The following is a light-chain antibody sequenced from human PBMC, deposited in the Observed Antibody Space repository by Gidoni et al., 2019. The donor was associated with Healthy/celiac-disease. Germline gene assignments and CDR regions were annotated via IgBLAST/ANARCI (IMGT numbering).Light chain of an antibody. CDR2: DAY. Sequence: DIQMTQSPSTLSASVGDRVTITCRASQSISSWLAWYQQKPGKAPKLLIYDAYSLESGVPSRFRGSGSGTEFTLTISSLQADDFATYYCQQYNSYWTFGQGTKVEIK. J-gene: IGKJ1*01. CDR1: QSISSW. V-gene: IGKV1-5*01. CDR3: QQYNSYWT.